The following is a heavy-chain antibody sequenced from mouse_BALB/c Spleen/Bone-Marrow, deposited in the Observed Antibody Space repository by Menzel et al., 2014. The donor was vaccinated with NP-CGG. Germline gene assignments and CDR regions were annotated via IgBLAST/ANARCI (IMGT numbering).Heavy chain of an antibody. J-gene: IGHJ4*01. Sequence: LVKTGASVKISCKASGYSFTGYYMHWVERSHGKSLEWIGYISCYNGATSYNQKFKGKATFTVDTSSSTAYMQFNSLTSEDSAVYYCARGGVPSAMDYWGQGTSVTVSS. D-gene: IGHD2-14*01. V-gene: IGHV1S34*01. CDR3: ARGGVPSAMDY. CDR1: GYSFTGYY. CDR2: ISCYNGAT.